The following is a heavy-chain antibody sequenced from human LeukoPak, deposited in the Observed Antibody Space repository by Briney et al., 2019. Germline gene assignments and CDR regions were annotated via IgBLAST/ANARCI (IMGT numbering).Heavy chain of an antibody. CDR1: GGTFSSYA. V-gene: IGHV1-69*05. CDR2: IIPIFGTA. D-gene: IGHD6-13*01. J-gene: IGHJ5*02. Sequence: SVKVSCKASGGTFSSYAISCVRQAPGQGLEWMGGIIPIFGTANYAQKFQGRVTITTDESTSTAYMELSSLRSEDTAVYYCARDSSSVRGWFDPWGQGTLVTVSS. CDR3: ARDSSSVRGWFDP.